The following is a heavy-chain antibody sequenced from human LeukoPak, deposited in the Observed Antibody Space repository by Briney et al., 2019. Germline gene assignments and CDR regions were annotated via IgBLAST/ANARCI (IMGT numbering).Heavy chain of an antibody. V-gene: IGHV3-21*01. CDR3: ARDFPPDY. CDR1: GFTFSNYN. Sequence: SGGSLRLSCAASGFTFSNYNMNWVRQAPGKGLEWVSSITSGSSSHIYYTDSVKGRFTISRDNAKNSLFLQMNSLRVEDTAVYYCARDFPPDYWGQGTLVTVSS. J-gene: IGHJ4*02. CDR2: ITSGSSSHI.